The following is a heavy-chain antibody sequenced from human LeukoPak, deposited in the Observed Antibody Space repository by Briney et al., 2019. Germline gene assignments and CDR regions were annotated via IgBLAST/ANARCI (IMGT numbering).Heavy chain of an antibody. CDR3: ARPVAGKGLVDY. D-gene: IGHD6-19*01. CDR1: GFTFSSYA. Sequence: GGSLRLSCAASGFTFSSYAMHWVRQAPGKGLEWGAVISYDGSNKYYADSVKGRFTISRDNSKNTLYLQMNSLRAEDTAVYYCARPVAGKGLVDYWGQGTLVTVSS. J-gene: IGHJ4*02. V-gene: IGHV3-30-3*01. CDR2: ISYDGSNK.